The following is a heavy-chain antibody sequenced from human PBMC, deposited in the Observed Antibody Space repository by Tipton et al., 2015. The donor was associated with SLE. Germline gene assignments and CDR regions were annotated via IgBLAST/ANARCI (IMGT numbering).Heavy chain of an antibody. J-gene: IGHJ3*02. CDR3: VRGEADVFHI. CDR1: GYSISRGYS. CDR2: IFRSGNA. Sequence: TLSLTCSVSGYSISRGYSWGWVRQPPGKGLEWIGYIFRSGNAYYNPPLNSRVTISLDMSRNQFSLRLKSVTAADTALYYCVRGEADVFHIWGQGTVVSVSS. V-gene: IGHV4-38-2*02.